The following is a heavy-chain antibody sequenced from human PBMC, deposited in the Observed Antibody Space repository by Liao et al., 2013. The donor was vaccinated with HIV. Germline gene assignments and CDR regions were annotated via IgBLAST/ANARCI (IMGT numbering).Heavy chain of an antibody. CDR1: GGSISSYY. CDR3: ARDRAPWYYDFWSGYHGDAFDI. J-gene: IGHJ3*02. CDR2: IYYSGST. D-gene: IGHD3-3*01. V-gene: IGHV4-59*12. Sequence: QVQLQESGPGLVKPSETLSLTCTVSGGSISSYYWSWIRQPPGKGLEWIGYIYYSGSTNYNPSLKSRVTISVDTSKNQFSLKLSSVTAADTAVYYCARDRAPWYYDFWSGYHGDAFDIWGQGTMVTVSS.